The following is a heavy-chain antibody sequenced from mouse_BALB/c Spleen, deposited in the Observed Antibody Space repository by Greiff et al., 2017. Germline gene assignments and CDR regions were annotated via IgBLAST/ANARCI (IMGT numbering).Heavy chain of an antibody. J-gene: IGHJ3*01. CDR2: ISSGGST. CDR1: GFTFSSYA. CDR3: ARGGSYYGYDGFAY. Sequence: EVQVVESGGGLVKPGGSLKLSCAASGFTFSSYAMSWVRQTPEKRLEWVASISSGGSTYYPDSVKGRFTISRDNARNILYLQMSSLRSEDTAMYYCARGGSYYGYDGFAYWGQGTLVTVSA. D-gene: IGHD2-9*01. V-gene: IGHV5-6-5*01.